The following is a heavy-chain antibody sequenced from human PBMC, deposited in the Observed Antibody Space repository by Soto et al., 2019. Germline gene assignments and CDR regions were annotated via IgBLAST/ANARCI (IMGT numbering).Heavy chain of an antibody. CDR1: GFTFSNAY. D-gene: IGHD3-10*01. V-gene: IGHV3-15*01. Sequence: PGGSLRLSCAASGFTFSNAYMSWVRQAPGRGLEWVGRIISKTDGGPTYYAPPVKGRFTISTDDSKSTLFLQMNSLKPEDTAVYYCTTERYFGSGSYKPFAYWGLGTLVTVSS. CDR3: TTERYFGSGSYKPFAY. J-gene: IGHJ4*02. CDR2: IISKTDGGPT.